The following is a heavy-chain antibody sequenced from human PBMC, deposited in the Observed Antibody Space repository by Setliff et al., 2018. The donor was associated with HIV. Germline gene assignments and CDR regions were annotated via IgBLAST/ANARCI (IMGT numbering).Heavy chain of an antibody. J-gene: IGHJ3*02. CDR2: IYISGTT. D-gene: IGHD2-15*01. V-gene: IGHV4-4*09. Sequence: KPSETLSLTCTVSGGSISTSYWNWIRQPPGKGLEWIAYIYISGTTNYSPSLKSRVTISLGTSRNQFSLKLGSVTAADTAMYYCAREHCSGGSCNGFDIWGQGTMVTVSS. CDR3: AREHCSGGSCNGFDI. CDR1: GGSISTSY.